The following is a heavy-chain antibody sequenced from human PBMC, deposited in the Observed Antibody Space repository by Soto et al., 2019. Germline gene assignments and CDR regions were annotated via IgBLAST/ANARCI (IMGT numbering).Heavy chain of an antibody. CDR3: ARGNWNSALIDY. CDR1: GFTFSSYW. Sequence: GESLKISCEASGFTFSSYWMSWVRQAPGKGLEWVAIIKEDGSEKFYVDSVKGRFTISRDSAKNSLYLQMSSLRAEDTAVYYCARGNWNSALIDYWGQGTLVTVSS. V-gene: IGHV3-7*05. D-gene: IGHD1-7*01. CDR2: IKEDGSEK. J-gene: IGHJ4*02.